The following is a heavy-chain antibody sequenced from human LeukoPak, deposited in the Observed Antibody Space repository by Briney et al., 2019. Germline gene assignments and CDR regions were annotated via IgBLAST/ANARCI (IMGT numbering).Heavy chain of an antibody. CDR1: GGSISSSSYY. CDR2: IYYSGST. V-gene: IGHV4-39*07. CDR3: ARYFAEGYDSSGYRTGYFDY. J-gene: IGHJ4*02. Sequence: SETLSLTCTVSGGSISSSSYYWGWIRQPPGKGLEWIGSIYYSGSTYYNPSLKSRVTISVDTSKNQFSLKLSSVTAADTAVYYCARYFAEGYDSSGYRTGYFDYWGQGTLVTVSS. D-gene: IGHD3-22*01.